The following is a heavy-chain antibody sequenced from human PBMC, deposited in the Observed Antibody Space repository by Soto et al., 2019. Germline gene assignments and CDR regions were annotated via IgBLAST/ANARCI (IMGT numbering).Heavy chain of an antibody. Sequence: ASVKVSCKASGYTFTSYAMHWVRQAPGQRLEWMGWINAGNGNTKYSQKFQGRVTITRDTSASTAYMELSSLRSEDTAVYYCARDRGDYGDRYFDYWGQGTLVTVSS. CDR1: GYTFTSYA. J-gene: IGHJ4*02. CDR3: ARDRGDYGDRYFDY. CDR2: INAGNGNT. D-gene: IGHD4-17*01. V-gene: IGHV1-3*01.